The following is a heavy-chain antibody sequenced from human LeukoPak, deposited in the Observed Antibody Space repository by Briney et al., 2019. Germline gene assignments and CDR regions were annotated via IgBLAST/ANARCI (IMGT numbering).Heavy chain of an antibody. Sequence: PGGSLRLSCAASGFTFSSYGMHWVRQAPGKGLEWVAVISYDGSNKYYADSVKGRFTISRDNSKNTLYLQMNSLRAEDTAVYYCAKDERGSGTPEAELDYWGQGTLVTVSS. CDR1: GFTFSSYG. J-gene: IGHJ4*02. CDR2: ISYDGSNK. D-gene: IGHD3-10*01. V-gene: IGHV3-30*18. CDR3: AKDERGSGTPEAELDY.